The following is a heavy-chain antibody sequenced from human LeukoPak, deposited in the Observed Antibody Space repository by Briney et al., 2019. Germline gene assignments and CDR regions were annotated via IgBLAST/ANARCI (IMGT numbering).Heavy chain of an antibody. V-gene: IGHV3-23*01. J-gene: IGHJ6*02. CDR3: AKAVSCSSTSCYGSYGMDV. CDR1: GFTFSSYG. Sequence: GGSLRLSCAASGFTFSSYGMSWVRQAPGKGLEWVSGISGSGGSTYYADSVKSRFTISRDNSKNTLYLQMSSLRAEDTAVYYCAKAVSCSSTSCYGSYGMDVWGQGTTVTVSS. D-gene: IGHD2-2*01. CDR2: ISGSGGST.